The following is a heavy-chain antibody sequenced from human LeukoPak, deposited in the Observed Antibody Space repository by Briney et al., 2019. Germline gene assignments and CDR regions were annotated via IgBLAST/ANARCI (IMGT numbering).Heavy chain of an antibody. Sequence: SETLSLTCTVSGGSINTPNYYWGWIRQTPGKGLEWIGNIFYSGGTYYSPSLTSRVTISLDTSRNQFSLKLSSVTAADTAVYYCASYLRPYSSGWYYFDYWGQGTLVTVSS. CDR3: ASYLRPYSSGWYYFDY. V-gene: IGHV4-39*07. D-gene: IGHD6-19*01. J-gene: IGHJ4*02. CDR1: GGSINTPNYY. CDR2: IFYSGGT.